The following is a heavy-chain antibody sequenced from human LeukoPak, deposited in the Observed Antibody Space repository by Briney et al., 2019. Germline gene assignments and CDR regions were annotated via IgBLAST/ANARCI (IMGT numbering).Heavy chain of an antibody. CDR1: SGPISSYY. D-gene: IGHD3-10*01. J-gene: IGHJ3*01. Sequence: SETLSLTCTVSSGPISSYYWSWIRQPPGKGLECIGYIYYSGSTNYNPSLKSRVTISVDTSKNQFSLKLSSVTAADTAVYYCARHMSVSYDAFDLWGRGTPVTVSS. CDR3: ARHMSVSYDAFDL. CDR2: IYYSGST. V-gene: IGHV4-59*08.